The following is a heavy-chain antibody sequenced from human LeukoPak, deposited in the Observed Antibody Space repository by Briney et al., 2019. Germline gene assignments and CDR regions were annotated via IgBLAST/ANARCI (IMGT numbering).Heavy chain of an antibody. CDR3: TRAASSGPLFTYHMDV. V-gene: IGHV4-39*07. J-gene: IGHJ6*03. D-gene: IGHD3-22*01. CDR1: VGSISSSSNY. CDR2: IYYTGSS. Sequence: SDTLSLPCCVSVGSISSSSNYWGWIRQPPGKGLEWMGSIYYTGSSHYNPSLRSRATISVDTSKNQFSLKLSSVTAADTAVYYCTRAASSGPLFTYHMDVWGKGTTVTVSS.